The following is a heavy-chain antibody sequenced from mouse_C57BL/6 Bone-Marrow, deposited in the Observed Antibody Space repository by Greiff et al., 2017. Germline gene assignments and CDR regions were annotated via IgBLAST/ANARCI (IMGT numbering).Heavy chain of an antibody. CDR2: IYPRSGNT. CDR3: ARCPCVFITTVVPYFDY. D-gene: IGHD1-1*01. V-gene: IGHV1-81*01. CDR1: GYTFTSYG. Sequence: QVQLQQSGAELARPGASVKLSCKASGYTFTSYGISWVKQRTGQGLEWIGEIYPRSGNTYYNEKFKGKATLTADNSSSTAYMELRSLTSEDSAVYFCARCPCVFITTVVPYFDYWGQGTTLTVSS. J-gene: IGHJ2*01.